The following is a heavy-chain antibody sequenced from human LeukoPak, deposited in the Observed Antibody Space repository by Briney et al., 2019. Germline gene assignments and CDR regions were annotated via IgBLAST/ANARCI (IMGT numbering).Heavy chain of an antibody. CDR2: ISAYNGNT. CDR3: ARDRHWSTVTNTFDY. V-gene: IGHV1-18*01. CDR1: GYTFTSYG. J-gene: IGHJ4*02. D-gene: IGHD4-17*01. Sequence: ASVKVSCKASGYTFTSYGISWVRQAPGQGLEWMGWISAYNGNTNYAQKLQGRVTMTTDTSTSTAYMELRSLRSDDTAVYYCARDRHWSTVTNTFDYWGQGTLVTVSS.